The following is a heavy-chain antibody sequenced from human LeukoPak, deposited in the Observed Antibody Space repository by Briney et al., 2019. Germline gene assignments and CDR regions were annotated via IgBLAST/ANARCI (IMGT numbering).Heavy chain of an antibody. J-gene: IGHJ4*02. D-gene: IGHD3-10*01. CDR1: GFTFRAYA. CDR3: AKEVRESAWFYFDY. Sequence: GGSLRLSCAASGFTFRAYAMSWVRQAPGKGLEWVSSIRSSGESTYYADSVKGRFTISRDNSRNTVFLQMKSLTAEDTAVYYCAKEVRESAWFYFDYWGQGTLATVSS. CDR2: IRSSGEST. V-gene: IGHV3-23*01.